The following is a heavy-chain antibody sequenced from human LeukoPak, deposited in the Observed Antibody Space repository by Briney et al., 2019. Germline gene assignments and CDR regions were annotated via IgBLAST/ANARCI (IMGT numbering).Heavy chain of an antibody. CDR3: ARHMGGGRYYSFDY. CDR1: GGSISSYH. V-gene: IGHV4-59*08. CDR2: IYYTGST. J-gene: IGHJ4*02. D-gene: IGHD1-26*01. Sequence: PSETLSLTCTVRGGSISSYHWSWIPQPPGEGLEGSGYIYYTGSTNYSPSLQSRSSISVDTSKSQFSLELTSVTAADTAVSSCARHMGGGRYYSFDYWGQGTLVTVSS.